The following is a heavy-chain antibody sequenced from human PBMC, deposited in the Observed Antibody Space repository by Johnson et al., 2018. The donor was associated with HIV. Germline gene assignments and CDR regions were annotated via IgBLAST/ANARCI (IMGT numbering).Heavy chain of an antibody. D-gene: IGHD6-13*01. V-gene: IGHV3-20*04. CDR1: GFTFSSYA. Sequence: EQLVESGGGLVQPGGSLRLSCAASGFTFSSYAMSWVRQGSGKGLEWVSGINWNGGRTGYADSVKGRFTISRDNAKNSLFLKRNSLRAEDTDVYYCARVGAIAAGGAFDIWGQGTMVTVSS. J-gene: IGHJ3*02. CDR2: INWNGGRT. CDR3: ARVGAIAAGGAFDI.